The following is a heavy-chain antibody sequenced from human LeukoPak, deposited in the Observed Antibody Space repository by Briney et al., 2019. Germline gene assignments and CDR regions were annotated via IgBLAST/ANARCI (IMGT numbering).Heavy chain of an antibody. J-gene: IGHJ4*02. Sequence: GGPLRLSCAASGFTFSNAWMSWVRQAPGKGLVWVGRIKSKTDGGTTDYAAPVKGRFTISRDDSKNTLYLQMNSLKTEDTAVYYCTTDTVWSGNDYWGQGTLVTVSS. D-gene: IGHD3-3*01. V-gene: IGHV3-15*01. CDR1: GFTFSNAW. CDR3: TTDTVWSGNDY. CDR2: IKSKTDGGTT.